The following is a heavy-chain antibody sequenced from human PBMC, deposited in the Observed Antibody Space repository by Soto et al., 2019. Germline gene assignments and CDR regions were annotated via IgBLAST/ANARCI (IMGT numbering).Heavy chain of an antibody. CDR3: ARDISTDYGDYEGDVFDY. Sequence: QVQLVQSGAEVKKPGSSVKVSCKASGGTFSSYAISGVRQAPGQGLEWMGGIIPIFGTANYAQKFQGRVTITADDSTSTAYMELSSLRSEDTAVYYCARDISTDYGDYEGDVFDYWGQGTLVTVSS. V-gene: IGHV1-69*01. CDR2: IIPIFGTA. D-gene: IGHD4-17*01. CDR1: GGTFSSYA. J-gene: IGHJ4*02.